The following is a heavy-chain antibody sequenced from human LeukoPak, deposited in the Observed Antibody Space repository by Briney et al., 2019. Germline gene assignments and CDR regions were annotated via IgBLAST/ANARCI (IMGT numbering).Heavy chain of an antibody. CDR3: ARASLGIAAALNY. J-gene: IGHJ4*02. D-gene: IGHD6-13*01. Sequence: GGSLRLSCAASGFTFSSYSMNWVRQAPGKGLEWVSSISSSSSYIYYADSVKGRFTISRDNAKNSLYLQMNSLRAEDTAVYYCARASLGIAAALNYWGQGTLVTVSS. V-gene: IGHV3-21*01. CDR2: ISSSSSYI. CDR1: GFTFSSYS.